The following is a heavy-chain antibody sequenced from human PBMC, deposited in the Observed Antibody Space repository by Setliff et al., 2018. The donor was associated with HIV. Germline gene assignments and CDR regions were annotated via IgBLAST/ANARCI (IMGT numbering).Heavy chain of an antibody. CDR1: GFTFKNYA. D-gene: IGHD5-18*01. J-gene: IGHJ4*02. CDR2: IYNSGGST. Sequence: GGSLRLSCAASGFTFKNYAMNWVRQAPGKGLEWVSDIYNSGGSTYYADSVKGRFTISRDNSKNTLYLQMNSLRAEDTAVYYCTKERYGNFDLPFGYWGQGTLVTVSS. V-gene: IGHV3-23*01. CDR3: TKERYGNFDLPFGY.